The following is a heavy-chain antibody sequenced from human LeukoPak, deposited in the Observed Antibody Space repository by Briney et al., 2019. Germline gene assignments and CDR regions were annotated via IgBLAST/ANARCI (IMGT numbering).Heavy chain of an antibody. Sequence: GGSLRPSCAASGFTFSSYAMSWVRQAPGKGLEWVSAISGSGGSTYYADSVKGRFTISRDNSKNTLYLQMNSLRAEDTAVYYCAKAHYGSGSYYKRYFDYWGQGTLVTVSS. CDR2: ISGSGGST. V-gene: IGHV3-23*01. CDR3: AKAHYGSGSYYKRYFDY. J-gene: IGHJ4*02. CDR1: GFTFSSYA. D-gene: IGHD3-10*01.